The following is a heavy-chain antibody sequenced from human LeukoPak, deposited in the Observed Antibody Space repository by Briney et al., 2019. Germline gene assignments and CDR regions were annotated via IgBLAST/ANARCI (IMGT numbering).Heavy chain of an antibody. D-gene: IGHD4-17*01. Sequence: ASVKVSCTASGYTFTGYYMHWVRQAPGQGLEWMGWINPNSGGTNYAQKFQGRVTMTRDTSISTAYMELSRLRSDDTAVYYCARPSSPDGDLDYWGQGTLVTVSS. CDR1: GYTFTGYY. CDR2: INPNSGGT. V-gene: IGHV1-2*02. J-gene: IGHJ4*02. CDR3: ARPSSPDGDLDY.